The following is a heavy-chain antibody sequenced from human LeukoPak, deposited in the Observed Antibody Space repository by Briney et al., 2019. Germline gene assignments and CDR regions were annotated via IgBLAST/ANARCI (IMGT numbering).Heavy chain of an antibody. V-gene: IGHV3-74*01. D-gene: IGHD3-10*01. J-gene: IGHJ4*02. CDR3: AKDMGMVRGVIIDY. Sequence: GGSLRLSCAASGFTFSSYWVHWVRQAPGKGLVWVSRSKGDGSSTSYADSVKGRFTISRDNAKNSLYLQMNSLRAEDTALYYCAKDMGMVRGVIIDYWGQGTLVTVSS. CDR1: GFTFSSYW. CDR2: SKGDGSST.